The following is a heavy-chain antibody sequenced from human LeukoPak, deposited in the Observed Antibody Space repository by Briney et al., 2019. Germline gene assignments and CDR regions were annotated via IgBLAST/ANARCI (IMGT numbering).Heavy chain of an antibody. CDR3: AKGLSTRPLYYFDY. J-gene: IGHJ4*02. CDR1: GFTFSSYA. CDR2: ISASGAST. Sequence: GGSLRLSCAASGFTFSSYAMSWVRQAPEKGLEWVSVISASGASTYNADSVKGRFTISRDNSKNTLYLQMNSLRVEDTAVYYCAKGLSTRPLYYFDYWGQGTLVTVSS. D-gene: IGHD6-6*01. V-gene: IGHV3-23*01.